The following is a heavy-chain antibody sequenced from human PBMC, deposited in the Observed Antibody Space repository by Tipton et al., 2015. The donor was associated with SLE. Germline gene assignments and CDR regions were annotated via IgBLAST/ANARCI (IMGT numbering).Heavy chain of an antibody. V-gene: IGHV4-59*11. D-gene: IGHD6-13*01. CDR1: GGSISSHY. CDR2: IYYSGST. CDR3: ASSGIAPT. Sequence: TLSLTCTVSGGSISSHYWSWIRQPPGKGLEWIGYIYYSGSTNYNPSLKSRVTISVDTSKNQFSLKLSSVTAADTAVYYCASSGIAPTWGQGTLVTVSS. J-gene: IGHJ5*02.